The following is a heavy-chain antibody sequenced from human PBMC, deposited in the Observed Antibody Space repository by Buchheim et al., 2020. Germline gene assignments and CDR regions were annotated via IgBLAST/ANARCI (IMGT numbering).Heavy chain of an antibody. V-gene: IGHV1-46*01. J-gene: IGHJ2*01. CDR1: GYTFTSYY. Sequence: QVQLVQSGAEVKKPGASVKVSCKASGYTFTSYYMHWVRQAPGQGLEWMGIINPSGGSTSYAQKFQGRVTMTRDTSTSTVYMELSSLRSEDTAVYYCAIGSQLRYFDWLLYGYFDLWGRGTL. CDR3: AIGSQLRYFDWLLYGYFDL. D-gene: IGHD3-9*01. CDR2: INPSGGST.